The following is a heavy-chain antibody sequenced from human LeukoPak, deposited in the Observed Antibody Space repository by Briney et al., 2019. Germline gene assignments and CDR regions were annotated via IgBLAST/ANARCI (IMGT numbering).Heavy chain of an antibody. CDR1: GFTVSSNY. Sequence: GGSLRLSCAASGFTVSSNYMSWVRQAPGKGLEWVSSISSSSSYIYYADSVKGRFTISRDNAKNSLYLQMNSLRAEDTAVYYCARESAAAAGPWFDPWGQGTLVTVSS. D-gene: IGHD2-2*01. CDR3: ARESAAAAGPWFDP. CDR2: ISSSSSYI. V-gene: IGHV3-21*01. J-gene: IGHJ5*02.